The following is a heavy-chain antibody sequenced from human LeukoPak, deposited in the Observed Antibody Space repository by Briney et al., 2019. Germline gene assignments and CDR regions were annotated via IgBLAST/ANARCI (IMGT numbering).Heavy chain of an antibody. V-gene: IGHV3-23*01. CDR3: AKDPGAFTAMVRFDY. Sequence: GGFLRLSCAASGFTFSSYAMSWVRQAPGKGLEWVSAISGSGGSTYYADSVKGRFTISRDNSKNTLYLQMNSLRAEDTAVYYCAKDPGAFTAMVRFDYWGQGTLVTVSS. J-gene: IGHJ4*02. CDR1: GFTFSSYA. D-gene: IGHD5-18*01. CDR2: ISGSGGST.